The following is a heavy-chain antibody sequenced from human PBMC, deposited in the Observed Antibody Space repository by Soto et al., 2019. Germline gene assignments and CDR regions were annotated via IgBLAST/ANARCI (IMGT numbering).Heavy chain of an antibody. CDR3: ARHVTTVTTVDY. V-gene: IGHV4-30-2*01. CDR2: IYYSGST. Sequence: QLQLQESGSGLVKPSQTLSLTCAVSGGSISSGGYSWSWIRQPPGKGLEWIGYIYYSGSTYYNPSFKSRVTISVDRSKNLFSLKPTSVTAADTAVYYCARHVTTVTTVDYWGQGTLVTVSS. D-gene: IGHD4-17*01. CDR1: GGSISSGGYS. J-gene: IGHJ4*02.